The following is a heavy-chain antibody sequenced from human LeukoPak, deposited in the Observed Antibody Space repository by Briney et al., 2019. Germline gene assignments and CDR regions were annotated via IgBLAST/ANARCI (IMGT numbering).Heavy chain of an antibody. CDR1: GFTFRSYA. CDR3: AKGSAVADIYFDY. J-gene: IGHJ4*02. D-gene: IGHD6-19*01. Sequence: GGSLRLSCAAAGFTFRSYAMNWVRQGPGKGLEWVSTMSASDAGTYYADSVKGRFTISRDNSKNTLYLQTNSLRAEDTAVYYCAKGSAVADIYFDYWGQGTLVTVSS. V-gene: IGHV3-23*01. CDR2: MSASDAGT.